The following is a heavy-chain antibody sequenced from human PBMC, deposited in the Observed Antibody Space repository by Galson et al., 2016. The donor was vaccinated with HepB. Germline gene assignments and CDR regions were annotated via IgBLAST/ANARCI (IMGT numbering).Heavy chain of an antibody. CDR3: ARVRNGRIALSGRYFDF. CDR1: GFTLSGYY. D-gene: IGHD6-19*01. J-gene: IGHJ4*02. CDR2: ISSSASTI. V-gene: IGHV3-11*04. Sequence: SLRLSCAASGFTLSGYYMSWIRQAPGKGLEWLAYISSSASTIHYADSVKGRFTISRDNAKNSLYLQMSSLRGEDTAMYYCARVRNGRIALSGRYFDFWGQGTLVAVSS.